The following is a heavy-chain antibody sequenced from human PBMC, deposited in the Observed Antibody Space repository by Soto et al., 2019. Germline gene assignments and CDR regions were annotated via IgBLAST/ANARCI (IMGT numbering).Heavy chain of an antibody. D-gene: IGHD3-10*01. CDR1: GGIFSTYA. J-gene: IGHJ4*02. Sequence: QVQLVQSGAEVKKPGSSVKVSCKASGGIFSTYAISWLRQAPGQGLEWMGGIIPIFGTPNYAQRFQGRVTITADESTSTAYMELSRLRSEDTAVYDCARERYDYGSGNYYNRIDFWGQGTLFTVSS. V-gene: IGHV1-69*01. CDR2: IIPIFGTP. CDR3: ARERYDYGSGNYYNRIDF.